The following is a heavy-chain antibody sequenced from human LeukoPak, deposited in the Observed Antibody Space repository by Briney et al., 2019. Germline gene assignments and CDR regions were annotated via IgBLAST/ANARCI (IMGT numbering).Heavy chain of an antibody. Sequence: SETLSLTCAVYGGSFSGYYWSWIRQPPGKGLEWIGEINHSGSTNYNPSLKSRVTISVDTSKNQFSLKLSSVTAADTAVYYCAIRPRNSFDYWGQGTLVTVSS. CDR1: GGSFSGYY. CDR2: INHSGST. V-gene: IGHV4-34*01. J-gene: IGHJ4*02. CDR3: AIRPRNSFDY. D-gene: IGHD1-14*01.